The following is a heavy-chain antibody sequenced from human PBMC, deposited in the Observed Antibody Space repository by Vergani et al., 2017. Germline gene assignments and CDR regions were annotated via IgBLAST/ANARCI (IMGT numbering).Heavy chain of an antibody. CDR2: IIPIFGTA. CDR3: ARERCSGDSCYRVRGLYYYVMNV. Sequence: QVQLVQSGAEVKKPGSSVKVSCKASGGTFSSYAISWVRQAPGQGLEWMGGIIPIFGTANYAQKFQGRVTITADESTSTAYMELSSLRSEDTAVYYCARERCSGDSCYRVRGLYYYVMNVWGQGTTVTVSS. CDR1: GGTFSSYA. J-gene: IGHJ6*02. D-gene: IGHD2-15*01. V-gene: IGHV1-69*12.